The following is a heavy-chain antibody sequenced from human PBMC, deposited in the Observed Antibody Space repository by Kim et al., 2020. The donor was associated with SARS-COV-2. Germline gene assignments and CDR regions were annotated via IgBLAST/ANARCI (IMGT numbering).Heavy chain of an antibody. Sequence: VKGRFTISRDNAKNSRYRQMNSLRAEDTAVYYCARRLNYYDSSGYFAFDIWGQGTMVTVSS. D-gene: IGHD3-22*01. V-gene: IGHV3-11*04. J-gene: IGHJ3*02. CDR3: ARRLNYYDSSGYFAFDI.